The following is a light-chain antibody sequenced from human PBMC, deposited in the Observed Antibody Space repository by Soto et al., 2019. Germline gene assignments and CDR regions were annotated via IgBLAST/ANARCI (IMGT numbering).Light chain of an antibody. CDR2: AAS. V-gene: IGKV1-27*01. J-gene: IGKJ4*01. Sequence: DIQMTKSPSSLSASVGDRVTITCRAIQGISNDLAWYQQKPGKVPKLLIYAASTLQSGVPSRLSGSGSGTDFTLTIISLQHEDVATYYCKKYISVPLTFRGGTKVEIK. CDR3: KKYISVPLT. CDR1: QGISND.